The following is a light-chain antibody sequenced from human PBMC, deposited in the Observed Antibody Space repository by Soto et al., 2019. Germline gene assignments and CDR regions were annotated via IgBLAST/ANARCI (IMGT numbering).Light chain of an antibody. CDR3: SSYTSTNSWV. CDR1: SSDVGGYNY. CDR2: DVS. J-gene: IGLJ3*02. V-gene: IGLV2-14*01. Sequence: QSALTQSASVSGSPGQSITISCTGTSSDVGGYNYVSWYQQHTGKAPKLIIYDVSNRPSGVSTRFSGSKSGNTASLTISGLQAEDEADYSCSSYTSTNSWVFGGGTQLTVL.